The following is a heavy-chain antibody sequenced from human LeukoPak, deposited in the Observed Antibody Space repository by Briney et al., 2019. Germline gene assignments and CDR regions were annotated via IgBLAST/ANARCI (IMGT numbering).Heavy chain of an antibody. V-gene: IGHV4-59*12. CDR2: IYYSGST. CDR3: ARGVTIFGVETFDY. J-gene: IGHJ4*02. D-gene: IGHD3-3*01. CDR1: GGSISSYY. Sequence: SETLSLTCTVSGGSISSYYWSWIRQPPGKGLEWIGYIYYSGSTNYNPSLKSRVTISVDTSKNQFSLKLSSVTAADTAVYYCARGVTIFGVETFDYWGQGTLVTVSS.